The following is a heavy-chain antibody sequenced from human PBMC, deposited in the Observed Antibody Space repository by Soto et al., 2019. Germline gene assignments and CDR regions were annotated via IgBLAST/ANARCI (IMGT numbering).Heavy chain of an antibody. Sequence: SETLSLTCTVSADSFSKYYWTWIRQPPGKGLEWIGYIYYNGNTKYNPSLEGRLTISIDTSKKEFSLKLTSVTAADAAVYYCASLTFGGLVLAHWGQGTLVTVSS. CDR1: ADSFSKYY. J-gene: IGHJ4*02. V-gene: IGHV4-59*01. CDR2: IYYNGNT. CDR3: ASLTFGGLVLAH. D-gene: IGHD3-16*01.